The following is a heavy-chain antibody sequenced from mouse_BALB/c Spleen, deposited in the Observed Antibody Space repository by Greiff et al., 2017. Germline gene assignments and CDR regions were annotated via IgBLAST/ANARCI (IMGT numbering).Heavy chain of an antibody. Sequence: VQLQQSGPELVKPGASVKMSCKASGYTFTSYVMHWVKQKPGQGLEWIGYINPYNDGTKYNEKFKGKATLTSDKSSSTAYMELSSLTSEDSAVYYCARVGPYDYDEGTWFAYWGQGTLVTVSA. CDR1: GYTFTSYV. J-gene: IGHJ3*01. CDR3: ARVGPYDYDEGTWFAY. V-gene: IGHV1-14*01. CDR2: INPYNDGT. D-gene: IGHD2-4*01.